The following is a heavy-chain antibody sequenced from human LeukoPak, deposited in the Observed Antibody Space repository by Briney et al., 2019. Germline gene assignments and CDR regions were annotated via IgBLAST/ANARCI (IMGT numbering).Heavy chain of an antibody. J-gene: IGHJ5*02. D-gene: IGHD6-13*01. CDR2: IYHRGST. CDR3: ARRYSSSCWFDP. CDR1: GGSISSGGYS. V-gene: IGHV4-30-2*01. Sequence: SETLSLTCAVSGGSISSGGYSWSWIRQPLGKGLEWIGYIYHRGSTYYNPSLKSRVTISVDRSKNQFSLKLSSVTAADTAVYYCARRYSSSCWFDPWGQGTLVTVSS.